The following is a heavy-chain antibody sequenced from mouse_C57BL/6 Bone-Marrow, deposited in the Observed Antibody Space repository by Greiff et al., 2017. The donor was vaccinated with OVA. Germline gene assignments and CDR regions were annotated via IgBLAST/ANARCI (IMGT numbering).Heavy chain of an antibody. CDR3: AKRWDYWYCDV. CDR1: GFSLTSYG. CDR2: IWRGGST. V-gene: IGHV2-5*01. Sequence: QVQLKESGPGLVQPSQSLSITCTVSGFSLTSYGVHWVRQSPGRGLAWLGVIWRGGSTDSNDAFLSNQGLTTDNSKSQVFFKMNSLQADDTAIYYCAKRWDYWYCDVWGTGTTVTVSS. J-gene: IGHJ1*03. D-gene: IGHD1-1*02.